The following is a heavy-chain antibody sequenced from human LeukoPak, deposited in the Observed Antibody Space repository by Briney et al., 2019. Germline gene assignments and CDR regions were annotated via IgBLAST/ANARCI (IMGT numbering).Heavy chain of an antibody. D-gene: IGHD6-6*01. CDR3: ASPSIAARPSAFDI. CDR1: GGSMSHYY. J-gene: IGHJ3*02. Sequence: SETLSLTCTVSGGSMSHYYWGWIRQPPGKGLEWIGSIYHSGSTYYNPSLKSRVTISVDTSKNQFSLKLSSVTAADTAVYYCASPSIAARPSAFDIWGQGTMVTVSS. V-gene: IGHV4-38-2*02. CDR2: IYHSGST.